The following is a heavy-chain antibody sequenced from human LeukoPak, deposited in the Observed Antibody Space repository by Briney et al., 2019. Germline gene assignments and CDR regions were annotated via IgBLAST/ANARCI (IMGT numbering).Heavy chain of an antibody. Sequence: SETLSLTCSVSGGSISSYYWSWIRQPPGKGLEWIGYIYYSGSTNYNPSLKSRVTISVDTSKNQFSLKLSSVTAADTAVYYCARRGVVPAARRQFDYWGQGTLVTVSS. J-gene: IGHJ4*02. CDR1: GGSISSYY. V-gene: IGHV4-59*01. CDR3: ARRGVVPAARRQFDY. D-gene: IGHD2-2*01. CDR2: IYYSGST.